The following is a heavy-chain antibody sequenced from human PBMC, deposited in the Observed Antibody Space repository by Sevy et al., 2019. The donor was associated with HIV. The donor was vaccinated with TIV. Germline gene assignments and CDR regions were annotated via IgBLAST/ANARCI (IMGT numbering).Heavy chain of an antibody. J-gene: IGHJ5*02. Sequence: GGSLRLSCATSGIKFTSYTMTWVRQAPGKGPEWVSSIDRSGGKTYYADSVKGRFTISRDNSKNTLYLQMQDLTVEDTAVYYCVKTWFDPWGQGTLVTVSS. CDR1: GIKFTSYT. V-gene: IGHV3-23*01. CDR2: IDRSGGKT. CDR3: VKTWFDP.